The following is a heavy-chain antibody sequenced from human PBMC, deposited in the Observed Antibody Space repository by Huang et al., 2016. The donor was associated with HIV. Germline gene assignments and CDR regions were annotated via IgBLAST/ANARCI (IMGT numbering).Heavy chain of an antibody. CDR3: ARGPSPWLQEAFDI. Sequence: QVQLQESGPGLVKPSETLSLTCTVSGGSISSYYWSCIRQPPGKGLECIGYIYYRWRTTSTPPLKSRVTTSVDTSKNQFSLKLRSVTAADTAVYYCARGPSPWLQEAFDIWGQGTMVTVSS. V-gene: IGHV4-59*01. CDR2: IYYRWRT. J-gene: IGHJ3*02. CDR1: GGSISSYY. D-gene: IGHD5-12*01.